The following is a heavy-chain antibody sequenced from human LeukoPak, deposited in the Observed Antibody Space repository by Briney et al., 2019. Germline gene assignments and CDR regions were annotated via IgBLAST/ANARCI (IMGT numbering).Heavy chain of an antibody. J-gene: IGHJ4*02. CDR1: GYTFTRYY. CDR2: INPSGGST. V-gene: IGHV1-46*01. D-gene: IGHD3-10*01. CDR3: ATGSGWFGELRLDY. Sequence: ASVKVSCKASGYTFTRYYMHWVRQAPGQGLEWMGIINPSGGSTSYAQKFQGRVTMTRDTSTSTVYMELSSMRSEITAVYSCATGSGWFGELRLDYCGQGTLVTVSS.